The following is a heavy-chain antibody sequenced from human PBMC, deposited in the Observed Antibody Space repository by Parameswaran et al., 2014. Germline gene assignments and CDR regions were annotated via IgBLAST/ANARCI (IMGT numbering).Heavy chain of an antibody. Sequence: WIRQPPGKGLEWVSFISSSSDYIYYADSVKGRFTISRDNAKNSLYLQMNSLRAEDTAVYYCARSQVAADSFDYWGQGTLVTVSS. V-gene: IGHV3-21*01. CDR2: ISSSSDYI. J-gene: IGHJ4*02. CDR3: ARSQVAADSFDY. D-gene: IGHD2-15*01.